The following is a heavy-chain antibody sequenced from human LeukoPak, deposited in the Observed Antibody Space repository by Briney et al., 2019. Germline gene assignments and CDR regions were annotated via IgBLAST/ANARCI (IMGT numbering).Heavy chain of an antibody. CDR2: IYYSGST. CDR1: GGSISSSSYY. V-gene: IGHV4-39*07. Sequence: SETLSLTCTVSGGSISSSSYYWGWIRQPPGKGLEWIGSIYYSGSTYYNPSLKSRVTISVDTSKNQFSLKLSSVTAADTAVYYCARRTYPIDRGDAFDIWGQGTMVTVSS. D-gene: IGHD3-16*01. J-gene: IGHJ3*02. CDR3: ARRTYPIDRGDAFDI.